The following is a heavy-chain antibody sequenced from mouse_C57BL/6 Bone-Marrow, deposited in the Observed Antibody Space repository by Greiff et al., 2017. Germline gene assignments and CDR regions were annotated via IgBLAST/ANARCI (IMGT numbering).Heavy chain of an antibody. J-gene: IGHJ1*03. CDR3: ARILDWYFDV. Sequence: ELQGVESGGGLVQPGGSLSLSCAASGFTFTDYYMSWVRQPPGKALEWLGFIRNKANGYTTEYSASVKGRFTISRDNSQSILYLQMNALRAEDRASYSCARILDWYFDVWGTGTTVTVSS. V-gene: IGHV7-3*01. CDR1: GFTFTDYY. CDR2: IRNKANGYTT.